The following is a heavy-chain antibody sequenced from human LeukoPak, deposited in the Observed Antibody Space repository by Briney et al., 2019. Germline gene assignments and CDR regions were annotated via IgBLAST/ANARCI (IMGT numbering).Heavy chain of an antibody. CDR1: GHTFTGYY. Sequence: ASVTVSCKASGHTFTGYYMHWVRQAPGQGLEWMGWINPDSGDTNYAQKFQDRFTMTMDTSISTAYMELSRLKSDDTAIYYCARGPGFTYGYYYYYYMDVWGKGTTVAISS. V-gene: IGHV1-2*02. CDR2: INPDSGDT. D-gene: IGHD5-18*01. CDR3: ARGPGFTYGYYYYYYMDV. J-gene: IGHJ6*03.